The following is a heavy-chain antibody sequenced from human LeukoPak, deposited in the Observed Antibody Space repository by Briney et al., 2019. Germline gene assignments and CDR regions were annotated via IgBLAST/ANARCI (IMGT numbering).Heavy chain of an antibody. CDR1: GYTFTSYY. Sequence: ASVKVSCKASGYTFTSYYMHWVRRAPGQGLEWMGIINPSGGSTSYAQKFQGRVTMTRDTSTSTVYMELSSLRSEDTAVYYCASDSGYDYSFDYWGQGTLVTVSS. CDR3: ASDSGYDYSFDY. CDR2: INPSGGST. D-gene: IGHD5-12*01. V-gene: IGHV1-46*01. J-gene: IGHJ4*02.